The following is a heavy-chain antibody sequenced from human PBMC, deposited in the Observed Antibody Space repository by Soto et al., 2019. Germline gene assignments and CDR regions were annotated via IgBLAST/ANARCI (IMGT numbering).Heavy chain of an antibody. CDR2: IYSGGST. Sequence: GGSLRLSCAASGFTVSSNYMSWVRQAPGKGLEWVSVIYSGGSTYYADSVKGRFTISRDNSKNTLYLQINSLRAEDTAVYYCARDSRIFDTRFGVGYYYYYGMDGWGQATTVTVSS. D-gene: IGHD3-3*01. V-gene: IGHV3-53*01. CDR3: ARDSRIFDTRFGVGYYYYYGMDG. J-gene: IGHJ6*02. CDR1: GFTVSSNY.